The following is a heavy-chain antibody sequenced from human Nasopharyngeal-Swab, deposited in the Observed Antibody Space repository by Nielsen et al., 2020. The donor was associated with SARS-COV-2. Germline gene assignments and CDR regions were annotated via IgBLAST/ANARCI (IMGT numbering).Heavy chain of an antibody. D-gene: IGHD3-22*01. Sequence: GESLKISCAASGFTFSSYWMHWVRQAPGKGLVWVSRINSDGSSTSYADSVKGRFTISRDNAKNTLYLQMNSLRAEDTAVYYCARSAPPGYYYDSSGYYPYYFDYWGQGTLVTVSS. V-gene: IGHV3-74*01. CDR3: ARSAPPGYYYDSSGYYPYYFDY. CDR1: GFTFSSYW. J-gene: IGHJ4*02. CDR2: INSDGSST.